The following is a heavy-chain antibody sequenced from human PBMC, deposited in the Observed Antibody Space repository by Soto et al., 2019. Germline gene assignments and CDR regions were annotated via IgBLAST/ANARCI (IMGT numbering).Heavy chain of an antibody. J-gene: IGHJ6*03. CDR3: ARGRLEEVPVAVWYYYMDV. CDR1: GYTFTNYA. CDR2: INAGNGNT. V-gene: IGHV1-3*01. D-gene: IGHD2-8*01. Sequence: ASVKVSCKASGYTFTNYAVHWVRQAPGQRLEWMGWINAGNGNTRFSQNLQGRVTISRDTSAHTVYMELSSLRSEDTAVYYCARGRLEEVPVAVWYYYMDVWGKGTTVTVSS.